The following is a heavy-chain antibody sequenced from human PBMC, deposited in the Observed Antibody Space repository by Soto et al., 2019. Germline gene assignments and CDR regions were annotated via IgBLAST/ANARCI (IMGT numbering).Heavy chain of an antibody. CDR2: SVANSGNT. CDR1: GYPFSTYG. Sequence: QVQLVQSGAEVTKPGASVKVSCKTSGYPFSTYGLSWVRQAPGQGLEWMGWSVANSGNTIYAQKFQGRVTMYTDRATNTAHMELRSLTSHDSPLSDCARVAGYGSGNRLFDTWGQGTLVTVSS. CDR3: ARVAGYGSGNRLFDT. J-gene: IGHJ4*02. V-gene: IGHV1-18*01. D-gene: IGHD3-10*01.